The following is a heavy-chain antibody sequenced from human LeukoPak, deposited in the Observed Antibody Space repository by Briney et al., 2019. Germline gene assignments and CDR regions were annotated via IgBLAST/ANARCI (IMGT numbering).Heavy chain of an antibody. CDR1: GGSISSGSYY. V-gene: IGHV4-61*02. CDR2: IYTSGST. CDR3: ARDRSMIVTN. Sequence: SETLSLTCTVSGGSISSGSYYWSWIRQPAGKGLEWIGRIYTSGSTNYNPSLKSRVTISVDTSKNQFSLKLGSATAADTAVYYCARDRSMIVTNWGQGTLVTVSS. J-gene: IGHJ4*02. D-gene: IGHD3-22*01.